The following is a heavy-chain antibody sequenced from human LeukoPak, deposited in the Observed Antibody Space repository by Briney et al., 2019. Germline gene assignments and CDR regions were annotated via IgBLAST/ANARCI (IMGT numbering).Heavy chain of an antibody. V-gene: IGHV3-23*01. J-gene: IGHJ6*02. CDR3: AKRYCTNGVCYRVYGMDV. CDR1: GFTFSSYW. CDR2: ISGSGGST. Sequence: GGSLRLSCAASGFTFSSYWMNWARQAPGKGLGWVSAISGSGGSTYYADSVKGRFTISRDNSKNTLYLQMNSLRAEDTAVYYCAKRYCTNGVCYRVYGMDVWGQGTTVTVSS. D-gene: IGHD2-8*01.